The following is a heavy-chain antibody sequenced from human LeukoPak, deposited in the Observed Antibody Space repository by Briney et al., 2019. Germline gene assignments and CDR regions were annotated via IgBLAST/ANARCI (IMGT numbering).Heavy chain of an antibody. CDR2: IYYSGST. J-gene: IGHJ4*02. V-gene: IGHV4-59*11. Sequence: KSSGTLSLTCTVSGGSISSHYWSWIRQPPGKGLEWMGYIYYSGSTNYNPSLKSRVTISVDTSKNQFSLKLSSVTAADTAVYYCARVRGSYYSLYFDYWGQGTLVTVSS. D-gene: IGHD1-26*01. CDR3: ARVRGSYYSLYFDY. CDR1: GGSISSHY.